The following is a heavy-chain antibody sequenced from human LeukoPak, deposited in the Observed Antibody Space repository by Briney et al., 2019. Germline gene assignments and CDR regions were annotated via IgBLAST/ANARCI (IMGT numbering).Heavy chain of an antibody. CDR1: GFTFSSYA. J-gene: IGHJ1*01. CDR3: AKALIATGGYLEH. V-gene: IGHV3-30-3*01. Sequence: GRSLRLSCAASGFTFSSYAMHWVRQAPGKGLEWVAVISYDGTNKYYVDSVKGRFTISRDNSKNTLYLQMNSLRAEDTALYFCAKALIATGGYLEHRGQGTLVTVSS. D-gene: IGHD2-21*01. CDR2: ISYDGTNK.